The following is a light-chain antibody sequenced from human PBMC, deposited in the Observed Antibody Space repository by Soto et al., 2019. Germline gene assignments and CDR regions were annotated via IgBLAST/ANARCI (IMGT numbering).Light chain of an antibody. CDR1: QGISTY. J-gene: IGKJ4*01. Sequence: DIQLTQSPSFLSASVGDRVTITCRASQGISTYLASYQQKPGKAPNLLISAASTLQSGVPSRFRGSGSGTEFTLTIRDLQPEDFATYYCQQRNDYPLTFGEGTKVEIK. CDR3: QQRNDYPLT. CDR2: AAS. V-gene: IGKV1-9*01.